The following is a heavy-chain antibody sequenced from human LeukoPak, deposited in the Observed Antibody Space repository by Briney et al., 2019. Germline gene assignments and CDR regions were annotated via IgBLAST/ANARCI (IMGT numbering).Heavy chain of an antibody. V-gene: IGHV4-34*01. CDR2: INHSGST. J-gene: IGHJ3*02. D-gene: IGHD6-19*01. CDR1: GGSFSGYY. CDR3: ARFGAGSSGWYRRYAFDI. Sequence: PSETLSLTCAVYGGSFSGYYWSWIRQPPGKGLEWIGEINHSGSTNYNPSLKSRVTISVDTSKNQFSLKLSSVTAADTAVYYCARFGAGSSGWYRRYAFDIRGQGTMVTVSS.